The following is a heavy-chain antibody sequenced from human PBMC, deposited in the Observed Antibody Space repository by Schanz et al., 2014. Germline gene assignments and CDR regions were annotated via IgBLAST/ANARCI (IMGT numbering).Heavy chain of an antibody. J-gene: IGHJ4*02. D-gene: IGHD3-9*01. CDR2: ITNKPNNYNT. CDR3: AKDHAGSDILTALGN. CDR1: GFTFSDHY. Sequence: PGGSLRLSCAASGFTFSDHYMDWVRQAPGKGLEWVGRITNKPNNYNTEYAASVKGRFTISRDDSRNSLYLQMNSLRAEDTAVYYCAKDHAGSDILTALGNWGQGTLVTVSS. V-gene: IGHV3-72*01.